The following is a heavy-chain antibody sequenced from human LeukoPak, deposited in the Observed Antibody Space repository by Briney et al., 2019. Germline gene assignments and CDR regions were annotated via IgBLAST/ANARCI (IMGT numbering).Heavy chain of an antibody. Sequence: SETLSLTRTVSGGSITSYYWSWIRQPPGKGLEWIGYIYYSGSTNYNPSLKSRVTISVDTSKNQFSLKLSSVTAADTAVYYCARGGVNYKIASPWGQGALVTVSS. V-gene: IGHV4-59*01. CDR1: GGSITSYY. D-gene: IGHD3-10*01. CDR2: IYYSGST. J-gene: IGHJ5*02. CDR3: ARGGVNYKIASP.